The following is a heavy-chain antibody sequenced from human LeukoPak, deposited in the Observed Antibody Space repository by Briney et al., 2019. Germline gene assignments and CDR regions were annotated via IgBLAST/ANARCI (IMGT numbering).Heavy chain of an antibody. J-gene: IGHJ4*02. CDR1: GYTFTSYG. D-gene: IGHD3-9*01. Sequence: ASVKVSCKASGYTFTSYGITWVRQAPGQGLEWMGRINPNSGGTNYAQKFQGRVTMTRDTSISTAYMELSRLRSDDTAVYYCARVLRHFDWLFRQSYFDYWGQGTLVTVSS. V-gene: IGHV1-2*06. CDR2: INPNSGGT. CDR3: ARVLRHFDWLFRQSYFDY.